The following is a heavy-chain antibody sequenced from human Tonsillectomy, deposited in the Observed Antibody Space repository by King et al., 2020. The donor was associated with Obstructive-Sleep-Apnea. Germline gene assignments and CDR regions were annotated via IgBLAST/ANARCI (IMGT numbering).Heavy chain of an antibody. J-gene: IGHJ3*02. D-gene: IGHD2-15*01. Sequence: QLVESGGGLVQPGRSLRLSCAASGFTFEDYAMLWVRQAPGKGLEWVSGISWNSGSIGYAGSVKGRFTISRDNAKNSLDLQMNSLGAEDTALYYCAKDVVVAASYAFDIWGQGTMVTVSS. CDR2: ISWNSGSI. V-gene: IGHV3-9*01. CDR3: AKDVVVAASYAFDI. CDR1: GFTFEDYA.